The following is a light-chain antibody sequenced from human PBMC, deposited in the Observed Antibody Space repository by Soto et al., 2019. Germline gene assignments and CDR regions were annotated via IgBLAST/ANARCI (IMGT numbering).Light chain of an antibody. CDR1: SRDVGGYNY. CDR3: SSYTSSSTRV. V-gene: IGLV2-14*01. CDR2: DVS. J-gene: IGLJ2*01. Sequence: QSALTQPASVSGSPGQSITISCTGTSRDVGGYNYVSWYQQHPGKAPKHMIYDVSNRPSGVSNRFSGSKSGNTTSLTISRLQAEDEADYYSSSYTSSSTRVFGEGTKLTVL.